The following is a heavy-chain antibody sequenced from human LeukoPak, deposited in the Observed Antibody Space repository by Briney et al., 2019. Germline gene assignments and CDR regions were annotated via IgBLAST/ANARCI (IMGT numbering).Heavy chain of an antibody. Sequence: SVKVSCKASGGTFSSYAISWVRQAPGQGLEWMGGIIPIFGTANYAQKFQGRVTITADESTSTAYMELSSLRSEDTAVYYCARSGSSWSQYYYYYMDVWGKGTTVTISS. V-gene: IGHV1-69*13. CDR2: IIPIFGTA. CDR1: GGTFSSYA. D-gene: IGHD6-13*01. J-gene: IGHJ6*03. CDR3: ARSGSSWSQYYYYYMDV.